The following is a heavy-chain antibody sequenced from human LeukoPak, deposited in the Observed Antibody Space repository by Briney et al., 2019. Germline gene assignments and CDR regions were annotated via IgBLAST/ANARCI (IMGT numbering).Heavy chain of an antibody. V-gene: IGHV4-59*08. CDR3: ARGITMIVGEYYFDY. Sequence: PSETLSLTCTVSGGSISSYYWSWIRQPPGKGLEWIGYIYYSGSTNYNPSLKSRVTISVDTSKNQFSLKLSSVTAADTAVYYCARGITMIVGEYYFDYWGQGTLVTVSS. CDR2: IYYSGST. D-gene: IGHD3-22*01. CDR1: GGSISSYY. J-gene: IGHJ4*02.